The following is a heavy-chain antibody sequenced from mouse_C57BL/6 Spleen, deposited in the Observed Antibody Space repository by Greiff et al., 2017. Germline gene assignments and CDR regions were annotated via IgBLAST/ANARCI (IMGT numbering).Heavy chain of an antibody. J-gene: IGHJ3*01. CDR1: GFTFRSYA. D-gene: IGHD2-4*01. CDR2: ISDGGSYT. V-gene: IGHV5-4*03. CDR3: ARGSPYDYDRAGFAY. Sequence: EVNLVESGGGLVKPGGSLKLSCAASGFTFRSYAMSWVRHTPEKRLEWVATISDGGSYTYSPDNGKGRFTISRENAKNNLYLQRSHLRSEDTAMYYCARGSPYDYDRAGFAYWGQGTLVTVSA.